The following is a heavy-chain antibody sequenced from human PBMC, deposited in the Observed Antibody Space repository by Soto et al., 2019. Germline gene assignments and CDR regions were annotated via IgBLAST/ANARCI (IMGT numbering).Heavy chain of an antibody. D-gene: IGHD3-16*02. CDR1: VGSISIYY. Sequence: SETLSLTCTVSVGSISIYYLSWIRQPPGKGLEWIGYIYYSGSTNYNPSLKSRVTISVDTSKNQSSLKLSSVTAADTAVYYCARETFGGVIRGYFDYWGQGTLVTVSS. J-gene: IGHJ4*02. V-gene: IGHV4-59*01. CDR2: IYYSGST. CDR3: ARETFGGVIRGYFDY.